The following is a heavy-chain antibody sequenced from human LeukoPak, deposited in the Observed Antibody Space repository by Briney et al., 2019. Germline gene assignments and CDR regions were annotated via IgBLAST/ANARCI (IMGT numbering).Heavy chain of an antibody. Sequence: PSETLSLTCVMYGGSFSGYYWSWVRQPPGKGLEWVGEIDDSGRTNYNPSLKSRVTISAATSKNQFSLKLSSVTAADTAVYYCASYDSSGYYYGEYGMDVWGQGTTVTVSS. CDR1: GGSFSGYY. D-gene: IGHD3-22*01. J-gene: IGHJ6*02. V-gene: IGHV4-34*01. CDR3: ASYDSSGYYYGEYGMDV. CDR2: IDDSGRT.